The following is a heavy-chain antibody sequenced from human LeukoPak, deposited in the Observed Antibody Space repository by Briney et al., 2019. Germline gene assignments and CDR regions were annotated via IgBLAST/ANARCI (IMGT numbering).Heavy chain of an antibody. J-gene: IGHJ3*02. CDR2: ICHSGST. CDR3: ARAGIAAAGTDAFDI. CDR1: GGSISSGGYY. D-gene: IGHD6-13*01. V-gene: IGHV4-30-2*01. Sequence: SQTLSLTCTVSGGSISSGGYYWSWIRQPPGKGLEWIGYICHSGSTYYNPSLKSRVTISVDRSKNQFSLKLSSVTAADTAVYYCARAGIAAAGTDAFDIWGQGTMVTVSS.